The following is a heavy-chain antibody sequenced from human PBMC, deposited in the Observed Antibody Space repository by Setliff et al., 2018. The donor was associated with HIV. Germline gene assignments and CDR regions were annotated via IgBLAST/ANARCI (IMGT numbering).Heavy chain of an antibody. D-gene: IGHD2-15*01. Sequence: ASVKVSCKASGYTFTNYDINWVRQVTGQGLEWMGWMNPNSGNTGYGQKFQGRVTMTRDTSISTAYMELSNLGSEDTAVYHCARRIGFDVWGQGTMVTVSS. CDR1: GYTFTNYD. V-gene: IGHV1-8*01. J-gene: IGHJ3*01. CDR3: ARRIGFDV. CDR2: MNPNSGNT.